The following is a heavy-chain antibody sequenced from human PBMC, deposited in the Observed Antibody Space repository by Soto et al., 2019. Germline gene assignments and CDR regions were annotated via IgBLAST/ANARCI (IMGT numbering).Heavy chain of an antibody. V-gene: IGHV3-23*01. CDR2: ISGSGGST. Sequence: PGGSLRLSCAASGFTFSSYAMSWVRQAPGKGLEWVSAISGSGGSTYYADSVKGRFTISRDNSKNTLYLQMNSLRAEDTAVYYCAKADSNYGYYYYYMDVWGKGTTVTVSS. J-gene: IGHJ6*03. CDR1: GFTFSSYA. CDR3: AKADSNYGYYYYYMDV. D-gene: IGHD4-17*01.